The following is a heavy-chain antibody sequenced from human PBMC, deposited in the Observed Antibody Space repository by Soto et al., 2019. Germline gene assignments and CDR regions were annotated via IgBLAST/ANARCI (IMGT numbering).Heavy chain of an antibody. CDR3: AHRVLRTVFGLVTTTAIYFDF. CDR1: GFSLTTSGVG. Sequence: QITLTESGPTQVKPRQTLPLPCTFSGFSLTTSGVGVGWIRQSPGKAPEWLALIYWDDDKRYSPSLKSRLTITKDTSKNQVVLTMADLDPADTATYYCAHRVLRTVFGLVTTTAIYFDFWGQGTPVAVSS. D-gene: IGHD3-3*01. CDR2: IYWDDDK. V-gene: IGHV2-5*02. J-gene: IGHJ4*02.